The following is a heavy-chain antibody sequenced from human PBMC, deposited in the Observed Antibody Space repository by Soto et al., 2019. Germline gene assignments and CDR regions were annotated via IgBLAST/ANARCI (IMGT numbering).Heavy chain of an antibody. D-gene: IGHD2-2*03. V-gene: IGHV3-15*01. CDR1: GFPFIDAW. CDR3: STALRRDSALDAY. CDR2: IRSNADGGTT. J-gene: IGHJ4*02. Sequence: EVQLVESGGGLVKPGGSLRLSCAASGFPFIDAWMSWVRQAPGKGLQWIGRIRSNADGGTTDLTAPVRDRFSISRDDSRDTLYLQMNSLTVDDTAVYFCSTALRRDSALDAYWGLGTMVSVSS.